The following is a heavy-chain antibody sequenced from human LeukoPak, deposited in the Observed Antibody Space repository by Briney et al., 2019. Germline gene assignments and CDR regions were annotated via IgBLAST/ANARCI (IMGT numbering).Heavy chain of an antibody. V-gene: IGHV1-2*02. D-gene: IGHD2-21*02. CDR3: ASVLYFGADCYSGRYFFDY. CDR1: GYTFTGYY. Sequence: ASVKVSCKASGYTFTGYYMHWVRQAPGQGLEWMGWINPNSGGTGYAQKFQGRVTMTRDTSTSTVYMELSSLRSEDTAVYYCASVLYFGADCYSGRYFFDYWGQGTLVTVSS. J-gene: IGHJ4*02. CDR2: INPNSGGT.